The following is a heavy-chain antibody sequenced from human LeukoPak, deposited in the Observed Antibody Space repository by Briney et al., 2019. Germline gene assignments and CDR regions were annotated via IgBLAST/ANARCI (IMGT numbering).Heavy chain of an antibody. CDR2: ISSSSLSYI. CDR1: GFTFNSYS. J-gene: IGHJ4*02. V-gene: IGHV3-21*01. Sequence: PGGSLRLSCAASGFTFNSYSMNWVRQAPGQGLEWVSSISSSSLSYIYYADSVKGRFTIFRDNAKNSLYLQMNSLRAEDTAVYYCARDRDSSSWSSRRVGDYFDYWGQGTLVTVSS. D-gene: IGHD6-13*01. CDR3: ARDRDSSSWSSRRVGDYFDY.